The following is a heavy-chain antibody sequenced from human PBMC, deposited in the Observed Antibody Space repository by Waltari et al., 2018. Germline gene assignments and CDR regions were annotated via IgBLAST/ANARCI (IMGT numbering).Heavy chain of an antibody. V-gene: IGHV4-39*07. CDR2: IYYSGST. Sequence: QLQLQESGPGLVKPSETLSLTCTVSGGSISSSSYYWGWIRQPPGKGLEWIGSIYYSGSTYYNPSLKSRVTISVDTSKNQFSLKLSSVTAADTAVYYCAGSYYYDSSGLDYWGQGTLVTVSS. CDR3: AGSYYYDSSGLDY. J-gene: IGHJ4*02. CDR1: GGSISSSSYY. D-gene: IGHD3-22*01.